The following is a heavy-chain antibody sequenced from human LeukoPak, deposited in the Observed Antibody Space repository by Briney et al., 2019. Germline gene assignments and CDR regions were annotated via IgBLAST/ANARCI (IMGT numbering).Heavy chain of an antibody. D-gene: IGHD1-14*01. CDR3: TRDRVGGDLTGESLY. V-gene: IGHV1-18*01. Sequence: ASVKVSCTTSGYIFNNFGITWVRQAPGQGLEWMGWISAFNGNTVYTQKVQGRLTLTTDTSTSTAFMELRNLKSDDTGIYYCTRDRVGGDLTGESLYWGQGTLVTVS. J-gene: IGHJ4*02. CDR1: GYIFNNFG. CDR2: ISAFNGNT.